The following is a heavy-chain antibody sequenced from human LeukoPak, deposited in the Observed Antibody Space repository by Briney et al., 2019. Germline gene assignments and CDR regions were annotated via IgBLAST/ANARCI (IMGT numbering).Heavy chain of an antibody. CDR1: GDSINNYY. D-gene: IGHD3-10*01. CDR2: INYSGST. V-gene: IGHV4-59*01. J-gene: IGHJ4*02. Sequence: SETLSLTCTVSGDSINNYYWSWIRQPPGKGLEWIGNINYSGSTNSNPSLKSRATISVNMSRKHFFLDLSSVTAADTAVYYCARAVHYSGTSDQYTGGWYYFDFWGQGTLVTVSS. CDR3: ARAVHYSGTSDQYTGGWYYFDF.